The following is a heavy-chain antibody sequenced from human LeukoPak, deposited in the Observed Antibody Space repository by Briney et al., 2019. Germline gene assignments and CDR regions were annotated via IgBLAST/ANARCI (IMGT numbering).Heavy chain of an antibody. J-gene: IGHJ4*02. Sequence: SETLSLTCAVSGGSISSSNWWSWVRQPPGKGLEWIGEIYHSGSTNYNPSLKSRVTISVDTSKNQFSLKLSSVTAADTAVYYCARGWRRYYFDYWGQGTLVTVSS. CDR1: GGSISSSNW. CDR3: ARGWRRYYFDY. D-gene: IGHD3-3*01. V-gene: IGHV4-4*02. CDR2: IYHSGST.